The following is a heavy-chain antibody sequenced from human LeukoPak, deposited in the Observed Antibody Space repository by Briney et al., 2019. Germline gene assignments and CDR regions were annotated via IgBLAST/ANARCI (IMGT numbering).Heavy chain of an antibody. V-gene: IGHV1-46*01. D-gene: IGHD3-22*01. J-gene: IGHJ4*02. Sequence: EASVKVSCKASGYTFTTFGINWVRQAPGQGLEWMGIINPSGGSTSYAQKFQGRVTMTRDTSTSTVYMELSSLRSEDTAVYYCAREALDSYFDYWGQGTLVTVSS. CDR2: INPSGGST. CDR3: AREALDSYFDY. CDR1: GYTFTTFG.